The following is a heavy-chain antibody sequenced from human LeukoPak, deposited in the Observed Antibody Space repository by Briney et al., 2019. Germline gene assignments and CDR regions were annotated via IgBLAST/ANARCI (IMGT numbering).Heavy chain of an antibody. CDR1: GGSISSYY. CDR2: IYYSGST. Sequence: PSETLSLTCTVSGGSISSYYWSWSRQPPGKGLEWIGYIYYSGSTNYNPSLKSRVTISVDTSKNQFSLKLSSVTAADTAGYYCARDLGGYCSGGSCHRPYYFDYWGQGTLVTVSS. D-gene: IGHD2-15*01. V-gene: IGHV4-59*01. J-gene: IGHJ4*02. CDR3: ARDLGGYCSGGSCHRPYYFDY.